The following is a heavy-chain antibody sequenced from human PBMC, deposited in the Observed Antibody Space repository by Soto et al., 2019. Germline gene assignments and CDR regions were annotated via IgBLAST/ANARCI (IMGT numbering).Heavy chain of an antibody. CDR3: AREVAADGTFREDVFDI. D-gene: IGHD2-15*01. CDR2: IIPIFSTT. V-gene: IGHV1-69*12. J-gene: IGHJ3*02. Sequence: QVHLVQSGAEVKKPGSSVKVSCKASGGTFSNHAINWVRQAPGQGLEWMGRIIPIFSTTNNAQKFQGRVTSTADASTVTAYMELSSLKHDCTAVYYCAREVAADGTFREDVFDIWGQGTLVTVSS. CDR1: GGTFSNHA.